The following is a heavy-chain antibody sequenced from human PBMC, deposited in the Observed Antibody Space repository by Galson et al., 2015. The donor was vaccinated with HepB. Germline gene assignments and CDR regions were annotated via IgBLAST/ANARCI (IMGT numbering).Heavy chain of an antibody. CDR1: GFIFNSHA. CDR3: AKDSYVGSRLNYYGMDV. V-gene: IGHV3-23*01. D-gene: IGHD1-26*01. J-gene: IGHJ6*02. Sequence: SLRLSCAASGFIFNSHAMSWVRQAPGKGLEWVSAISGSGGSTYYADSVRGRFTISRDNSKSTLYLQMNSLRAEDTAVYYCAKDSYVGSRLNYYGMDVWGQGTTVTVSS. CDR2: ISGSGGST.